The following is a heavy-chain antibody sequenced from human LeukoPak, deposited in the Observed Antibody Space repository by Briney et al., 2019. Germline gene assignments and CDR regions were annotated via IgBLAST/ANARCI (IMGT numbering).Heavy chain of an antibody. D-gene: IGHD3-9*01. J-gene: IGHJ4*02. CDR1: GFTFSSYG. CDR3: ARGDDISPGRVLDY. Sequence: PGRSQRLSCAASGFTFSSYGMHWVRQAPGKGLEWVAVIWYDGSNKYYADSVKGRFTISRDNSKNTLYLQMNSLRAEDTAVYYCARGDDISPGRVLDYWGRGTLVTVSS. V-gene: IGHV3-33*01. CDR2: IWYDGSNK.